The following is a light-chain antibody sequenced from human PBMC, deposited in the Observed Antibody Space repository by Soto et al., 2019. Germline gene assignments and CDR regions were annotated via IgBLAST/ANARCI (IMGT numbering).Light chain of an antibody. CDR3: QQDGSSVT. CDR1: QSVRSRY. CDR2: DAS. J-gene: IGKJ4*01. V-gene: IGKV3-20*01. Sequence: DIVLTQSPGTLSLSPGERATLSCRASQSVRSRYLAWYQQKAGQAPRLLIYDASRRATGIPDRFSGSGSGTDLSLTISRLEPEDFAVYYCQQDGSSVTFGGGTKVEIK.